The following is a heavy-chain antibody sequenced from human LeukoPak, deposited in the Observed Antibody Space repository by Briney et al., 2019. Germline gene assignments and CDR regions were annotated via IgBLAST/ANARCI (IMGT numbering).Heavy chain of an antibody. CDR1: GFTFGSYA. V-gene: IGHV3-30*02. Sequence: SGGSLRLSCAASGFTFGSYAMHWVRQAPGRGLEWVAFIRYDGSNKYYADSVKGRFTISRDNSKNTLYLQMNSLRAEDTAVYYCAKDQGLIFASWGQGTLVTVPS. D-gene: IGHD3/OR15-3a*01. CDR3: AKDQGLIFAS. J-gene: IGHJ5*02. CDR2: IRYDGSNK.